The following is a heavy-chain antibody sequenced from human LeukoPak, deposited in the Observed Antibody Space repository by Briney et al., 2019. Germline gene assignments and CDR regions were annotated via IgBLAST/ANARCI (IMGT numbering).Heavy chain of an antibody. Sequence: PSETLSLTCTVSGGSISSSSYYWGWIRQPPGKGLEWIGSIYYSGSTYYNPSLKSRVTISVDTSKNQFSLKLSSVTAADTAVFYCAGLGGSSFPFDYWGQGTLVTVSS. D-gene: IGHD6-13*01. CDR2: IYYSGST. J-gene: IGHJ4*02. V-gene: IGHV4-39*07. CDR3: AGLGGSSFPFDY. CDR1: GGSISSSSYY.